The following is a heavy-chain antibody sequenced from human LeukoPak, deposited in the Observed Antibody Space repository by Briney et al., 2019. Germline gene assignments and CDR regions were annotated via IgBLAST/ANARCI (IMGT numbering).Heavy chain of an antibody. CDR2: IYPGDSDT. V-gene: IGHV5-51*01. J-gene: IGHJ3*02. D-gene: IGHD6-13*01. CDR3: ARQYSSSWYDAFDI. Sequence: GESLKISCKGSGYSFTSYCNGWVRQMPGKGLEWVGIIYPGDSDTRYSPSFQGQVTISADKSISTAYLQWSSLKASDTAMYYCARQYSSSWYDAFDIWGQGTMVTVSS. CDR1: GYSFTSYC.